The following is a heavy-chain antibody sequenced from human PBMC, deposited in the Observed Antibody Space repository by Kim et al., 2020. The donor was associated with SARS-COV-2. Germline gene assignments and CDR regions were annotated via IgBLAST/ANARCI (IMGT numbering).Heavy chain of an antibody. Sequence: SETLSLTCAVYGGSFSGYYWSWIRQPPGKGLEWIGEINHSGSTNYNPSLKSRVTISVDTSKNQFSLKLSSVTAADTAVYYCARGRRIQLWPLRWWDYWGQGTLVTVSS. V-gene: IGHV4-34*01. CDR1: GGSFSGYY. CDR3: ARGRRIQLWPLRWWDY. CDR2: INHSGST. D-gene: IGHD5-18*01. J-gene: IGHJ4*02.